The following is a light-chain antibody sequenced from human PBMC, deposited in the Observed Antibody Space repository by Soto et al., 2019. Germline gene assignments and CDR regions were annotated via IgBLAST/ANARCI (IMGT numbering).Light chain of an antibody. J-gene: IGKJ5*01. Sequence: QMTQSPSTLSASVGDRVTITCRASQSISSWLAWYQQKPGKAPKLLIYKASSLESGVPSRFSGSGSGTEFTLTISSLQPDDFATYYCQQYNSYRITFGQGTRLEIK. CDR2: KAS. V-gene: IGKV1-5*03. CDR1: QSISSW. CDR3: QQYNSYRIT.